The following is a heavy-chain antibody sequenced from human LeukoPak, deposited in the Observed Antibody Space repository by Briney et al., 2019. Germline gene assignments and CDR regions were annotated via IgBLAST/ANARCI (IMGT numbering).Heavy chain of an antibody. V-gene: IGHV4-34*01. CDR3: ARGPRRIRVTTVTKCFDY. CDR2: INHSGST. J-gene: IGHJ4*02. Sequence: SETLSLTCAVYGGSFSGYYWSWIRQPPGKGLEWIGEINHSGSTNYNPSLTSRVTISVDTSKNQFSLKLSSVTAADTAVYYCARGPRRIRVTTVTKCFDYWGQGTLVTVSS. D-gene: IGHD4-17*01. CDR1: GGSFSGYY.